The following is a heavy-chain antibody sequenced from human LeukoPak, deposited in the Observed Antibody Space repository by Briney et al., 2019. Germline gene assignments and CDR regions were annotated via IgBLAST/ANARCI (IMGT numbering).Heavy chain of an antibody. Sequence: GGSLRLSCAASGFTFSNYAITWVRQAPGKGLEWISGISGSSGSTYYADSVKGRFTISRDNSKNTLYLQMNSLRAEGTAVCYCAKDRAYYASGSIIDYWGQGTLVTVSS. V-gene: IGHV3-23*01. D-gene: IGHD3-10*01. CDR2: ISGSSGST. CDR3: AKDRAYYASGSIIDY. CDR1: GFTFSNYA. J-gene: IGHJ4*02.